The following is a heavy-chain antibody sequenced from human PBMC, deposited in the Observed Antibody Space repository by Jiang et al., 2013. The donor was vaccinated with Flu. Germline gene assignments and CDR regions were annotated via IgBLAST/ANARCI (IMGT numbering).Heavy chain of an antibody. J-gene: IGHJ3*02. CDR3: ARADWNDYVGFIGSRAFDI. CDR1: A. V-gene: IGHV1-69*10. D-gene: IGHD1-1*01. CDR2: IIPILGIA. Sequence: AISWVRQAPGQGLEWMGGIIPILGIANYAQKFQGRVTITADKSTSTAYMELSSLRSEDTAVYYCARADWNDYVGFIGSRAFDIWGQGTMVTVSS.